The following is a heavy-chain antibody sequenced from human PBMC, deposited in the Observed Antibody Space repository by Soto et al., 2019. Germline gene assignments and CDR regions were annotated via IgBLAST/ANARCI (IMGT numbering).Heavy chain of an antibody. CDR3: ARDLGWAFDY. V-gene: IGHV3-48*01. CDR2: ITQTGDIT. J-gene: IGHJ4*02. D-gene: IGHD6-19*01. Sequence: EVQLVESGGGLAQPGGSLRLSCVASGFSFSVYTMNWFRQAPGQALEWLSFITQTGDITYYADSVKGRFTISRDNARNSLYMELNNLRAGDTAVYYCARDLGWAFDYWGRGALVTVSS. CDR1: GFSFSVYT.